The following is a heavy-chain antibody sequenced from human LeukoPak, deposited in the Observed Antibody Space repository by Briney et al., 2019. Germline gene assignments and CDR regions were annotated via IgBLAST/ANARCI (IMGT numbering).Heavy chain of an antibody. CDR1: GFTFSSYA. CDR2: ISGSGGST. CDR3: AKTGPYDILTGYSGIDY. J-gene: IGHJ4*02. Sequence: GGSLRLSCAASGFTFSSYAMSWVRQAPGKGLEWVSAISGSGGSTYYADSVKGRFTISRDNSKNTLYLQMNSLRAEDTAVYYCAKTGPYDILTGYSGIDYWGQGTLVTVSS. D-gene: IGHD3-9*01. V-gene: IGHV3-23*01.